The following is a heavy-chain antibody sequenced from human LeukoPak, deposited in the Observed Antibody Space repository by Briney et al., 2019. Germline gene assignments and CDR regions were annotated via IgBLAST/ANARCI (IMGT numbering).Heavy chain of an antibody. CDR3: AKDMHIVVVTAVADY. Sequence: GGSLRLSCAASGFTFSSYGMHWVRQAPGKGLEWGAFIRSDGSNKYYADSVRGRFTISRDNSKNTLYLQMNSLRAEDTAVYYCAKDMHIVVVTAVADYWGQGTLVTVSS. CDR2: IRSDGSNK. V-gene: IGHV3-30*02. J-gene: IGHJ4*02. D-gene: IGHD2-21*02. CDR1: GFTFSSYG.